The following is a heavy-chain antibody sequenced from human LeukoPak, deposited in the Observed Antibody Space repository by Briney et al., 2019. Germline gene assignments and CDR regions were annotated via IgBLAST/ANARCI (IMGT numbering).Heavy chain of an antibody. Sequence: SVKVSCKXSGGTFSSYAISWVRQSPGQGLEWMGRIIPIFGTANYAQKFQGRVTITTDESTSTAYMELSSLRSEDTAVYYCARALVRMYYYDSSSAFDIWGQGTMVTVSS. J-gene: IGHJ3*02. CDR3: ARALVRMYYYDSSSAFDI. CDR2: IIPIFGTA. V-gene: IGHV1-69*05. CDR1: GGTFSSYA. D-gene: IGHD3-22*01.